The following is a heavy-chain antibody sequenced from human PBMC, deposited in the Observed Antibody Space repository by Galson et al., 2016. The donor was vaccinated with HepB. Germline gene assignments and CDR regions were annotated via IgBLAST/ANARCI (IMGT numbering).Heavy chain of an antibody. CDR3: TRDGGSGWFRVNAFDI. J-gene: IGHJ3*02. CDR1: GGSVNSGTYY. Sequence: ETLSLTCTVSGGSVNSGTYYWNWIRQPPGKGLEWIGFIYHSGSTNYNPSLKSGVTISLDTSRKHIYLRLSSVTAADTAVYYCTRDGGSGWFRVNAFDIWGQGTMVTVS. CDR2: IYHSGST. V-gene: IGHV4-61*03. D-gene: IGHD6-19*01.